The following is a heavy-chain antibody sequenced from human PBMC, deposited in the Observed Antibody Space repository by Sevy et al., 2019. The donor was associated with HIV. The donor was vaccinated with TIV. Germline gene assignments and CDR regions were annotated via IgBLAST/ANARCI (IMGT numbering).Heavy chain of an antibody. Sequence: GSLRLSCAASGFTFINYAMTWVRQAPGKGLEWVSSIYPNGDVTFYAESVKGRFISSRDSSKNTLFLQMNSLRAEDTAVYYCAKDFCRTDNCADLFDYWGQGTLVTVSS. CDR2: IYPNGDVT. D-gene: IGHD1-20*01. V-gene: IGHV3-23*01. J-gene: IGHJ4*02. CDR3: AKDFCRTDNCADLFDY. CDR1: GFTFINYA.